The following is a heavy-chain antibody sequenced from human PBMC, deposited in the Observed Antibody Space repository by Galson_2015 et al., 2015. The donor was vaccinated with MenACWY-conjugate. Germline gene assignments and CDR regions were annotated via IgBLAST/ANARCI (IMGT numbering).Heavy chain of an antibody. CDR2: IYYSGTT. D-gene: IGHD2-15*01. V-gene: IGHV4-59*08. CDR3: ARRHCSSGSCFFDY. Sequence: QPPGKGLEWIGYIYYSGTTKYNPSLKSRVTISADTSKTQFSLRLNSVTAADTAVYYCARRHCSSGSCFFDYWGQGSLVTVSS. J-gene: IGHJ4*02.